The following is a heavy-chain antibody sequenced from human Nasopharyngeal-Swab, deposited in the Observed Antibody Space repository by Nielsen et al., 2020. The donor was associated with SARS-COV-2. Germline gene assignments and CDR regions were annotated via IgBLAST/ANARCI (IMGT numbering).Heavy chain of an antibody. D-gene: IGHD4-17*01. CDR2: TYYRSKWYN. Sequence: SCAISGDSVSSSSAAWNWIRQSPSRGLEWLGRTYYRSKWYNDYAVSVKSRITINLDTSKNQFSLHLNSVTPEDTAVYYCARARGAYGDYYYYYYTDVWGKGTTVTVSS. V-gene: IGHV6-1*01. J-gene: IGHJ6*03. CDR1: GDSVSSSSAA. CDR3: ARARGAYGDYYYYYYTDV.